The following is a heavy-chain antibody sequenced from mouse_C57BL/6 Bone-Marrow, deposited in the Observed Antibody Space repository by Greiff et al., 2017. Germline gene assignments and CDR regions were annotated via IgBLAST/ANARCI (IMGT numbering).Heavy chain of an antibody. V-gene: IGHV1-80*01. Sequence: VQLQQSGAELVKPGASVKISCKASGYAFSSYWMNWVKQRPGKGLEWIGQIYPGDGDTNYNGKFKGKATLTADKSSSTAYMQLSSLTSEDSAVXFCARDDYYGSSYWFAYWGQGTLVTVSA. J-gene: IGHJ3*01. CDR1: GYAFSSYW. D-gene: IGHD1-1*01. CDR2: IYPGDGDT. CDR3: ARDDYYGSSYWFAY.